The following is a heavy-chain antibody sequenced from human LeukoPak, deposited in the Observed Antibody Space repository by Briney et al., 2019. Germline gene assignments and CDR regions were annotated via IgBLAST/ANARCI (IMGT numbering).Heavy chain of an antibody. CDR1: GYAFAGSY. J-gene: IGHJ4*02. Sequence: ASVKVSCKASGYAFAGSYMHWVRQAPGQGLEWMGWINPDSGGTDSVQKFRGRVTMTRDTSISAGYMDLSGLTSDDTAVYYCARAPFCGVDCPPTIDYWGQGTLVTVSS. D-gene: IGHD2-21*02. V-gene: IGHV1-2*02. CDR2: INPDSGGT. CDR3: ARAPFCGVDCPPTIDY.